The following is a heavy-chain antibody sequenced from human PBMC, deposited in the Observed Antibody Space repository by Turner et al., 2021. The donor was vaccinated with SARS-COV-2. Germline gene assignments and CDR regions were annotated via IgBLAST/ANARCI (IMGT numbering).Heavy chain of an antibody. CDR2: ISYSGVNK. Sequence: QVQLVESGGGVVQTGGALGPSCAASGFTFSDYAMHWVRQTPGKGLDWVAVISYSGVNKYYSDSVRGRFTTSRDNFKKTLVLQMNTLRPNDTVVYYCVRCLGDQGRQHLPLSPLDNWGQGTLVSVSP. J-gene: IGHJ4*02. CDR1: GFTFSDYA. D-gene: IGHD6-13*01. V-gene: IGHV3-30-3*01. CDR3: VRCLGDQGRQHLPLSPLDN.